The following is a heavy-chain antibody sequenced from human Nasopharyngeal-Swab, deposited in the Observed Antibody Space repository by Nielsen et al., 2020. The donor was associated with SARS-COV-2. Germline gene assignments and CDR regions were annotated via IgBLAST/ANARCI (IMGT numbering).Heavy chain of an antibody. CDR1: GFTFSSYG. Sequence: GGSLRLSCAASGFTFSSYGMHWVRQAPGKGLEWVAVIWYDGSNKYYADSVKGRFTISRDNSKNTLYLQMNSLRAEDTALYYCARGTADYSNTSFDYWGQGTLVTVPS. CDR3: ARGTADYSNTSFDY. D-gene: IGHD4-11*01. J-gene: IGHJ4*02. CDR2: IWYDGSNK. V-gene: IGHV3-33*01.